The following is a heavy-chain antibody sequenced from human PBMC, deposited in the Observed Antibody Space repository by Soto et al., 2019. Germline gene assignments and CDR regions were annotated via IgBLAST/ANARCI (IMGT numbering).Heavy chain of an antibody. J-gene: IGHJ4*02. CDR2: IYYSGST. Sequence: QVQLQESGPGLVKPSQTLSLTCTVSGGSISSGDYYWSWIRQPPGKGLEWIGYIYYSGSTYYNPSLKSRVTISVDTSKNQFSLRLSSVTAADTAVYYCDREVGIGAAGTVDYWRQETLVTVSS. CDR3: DREVGIGAAGTVDY. V-gene: IGHV4-30-4*01. CDR1: GGSISSGDYY. D-gene: IGHD6-13*01.